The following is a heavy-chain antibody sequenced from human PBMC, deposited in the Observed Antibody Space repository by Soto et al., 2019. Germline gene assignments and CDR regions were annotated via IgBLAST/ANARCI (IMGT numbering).Heavy chain of an antibody. V-gene: IGHV4-39*01. CDR1: GGSISSSSYY. Sequence: SETLSLTCTVSGGSISSSSYYWGWIRQPPGKGLEWIGSIYYSGSTYYNPSLKSRVTISVDTSKDQFSLKLSSVTAADTAVYYCARSTTVTAYYFDYWGQGTLVTVS. CDR2: IYYSGST. CDR3: ARSTTVTAYYFDY. J-gene: IGHJ4*02. D-gene: IGHD4-17*01.